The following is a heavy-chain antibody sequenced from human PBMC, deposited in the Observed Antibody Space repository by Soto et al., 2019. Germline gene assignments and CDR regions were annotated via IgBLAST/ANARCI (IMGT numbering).Heavy chain of an antibody. V-gene: IGHV4-59*01. CDR2: IYYSGST. CDR1: GGSISSYY. Sequence: SETLSLTCTVSGGSISSYYWSWIRQPPGKGLEWIGYIYYSGSTNYNPSLKSRVTISVDTSKNQLSLKLSSVTAADTAVYYCARNNYYDPFDYWGQGTLVTVSS. CDR3: ARNNYYDPFDY. D-gene: IGHD3-22*01. J-gene: IGHJ4*02.